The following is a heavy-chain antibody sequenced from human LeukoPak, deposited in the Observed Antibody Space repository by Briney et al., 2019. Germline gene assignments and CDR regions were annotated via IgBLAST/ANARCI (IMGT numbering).Heavy chain of an antibody. CDR2: IGGSNSYI. CDR1: GFTFSSYT. J-gene: IGHJ4*02. CDR3: ARALTTLTYEGY. D-gene: IGHD1-1*01. V-gene: IGHV3-21*01. Sequence: GGSLRLSCAASGFTFSSYTMHWIRQAPGKGLEWVSSIGGSNSYIFYADSVKGRFTVSRDNAKDSLYLQMNSLRAEDTAVYYCARALTTLTYEGYWGQGTLVTVSS.